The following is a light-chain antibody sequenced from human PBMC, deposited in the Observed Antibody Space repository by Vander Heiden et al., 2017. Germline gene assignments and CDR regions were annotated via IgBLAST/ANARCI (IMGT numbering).Light chain of an antibody. J-gene: IGLJ2*01. CDR2: GKN. V-gene: IGLV3-19*01. CDR1: SLRSYY. CDR3: NSRDSSGNHP. Sequence: SSELTQDPAVSVALGQTVRRTCQGDSLRSYYASWYQQKPGQAPVLVIYGKNNRPSGIPDRFSGSSSGNTASLTITGAQAEDEADYYCNSRDSSGNHPFGGGTKLTVL.